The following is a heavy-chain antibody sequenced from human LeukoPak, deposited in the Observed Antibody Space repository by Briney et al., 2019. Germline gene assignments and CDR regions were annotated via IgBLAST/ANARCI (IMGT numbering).Heavy chain of an antibody. CDR3: ASSDIVTGTTYYFDY. CDR1: GGSISSYC. Sequence: SETLSLTCSVSGGSISSYCRFWIRQPPGKGLEWIGSVFHSGNTNYNPSLKSRVTISVDTSKNQFSLKLSSVTAADTAVYYCASSDIVTGTTYYFDYWGQGTLITVSS. CDR2: VFHSGNT. V-gene: IGHV4-59*01. D-gene: IGHD1-14*01. J-gene: IGHJ4*02.